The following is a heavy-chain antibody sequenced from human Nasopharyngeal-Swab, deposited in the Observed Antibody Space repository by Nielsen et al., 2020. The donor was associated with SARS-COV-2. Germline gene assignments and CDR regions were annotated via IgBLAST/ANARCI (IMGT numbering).Heavy chain of an antibody. CDR1: GYTFTSYA. V-gene: IGHV1-3*01. D-gene: IGHD3-9*01. Sequence: ASVKVSCKASGYTFTSYAMHWVRQAPGQRLEWMGCINAGNGNTKYSQKFQGRVTITRDTSASTAYMELSSLRSENTAVYYCARDVELTFQGQYYYYYGMDVWGQGTTVTVSS. J-gene: IGHJ6*02. CDR3: ARDVELTFQGQYYYYYGMDV. CDR2: INAGNGNT.